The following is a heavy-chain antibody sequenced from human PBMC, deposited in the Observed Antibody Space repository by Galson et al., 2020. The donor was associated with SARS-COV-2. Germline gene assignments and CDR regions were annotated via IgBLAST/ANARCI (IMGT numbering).Heavy chain of an antibody. J-gene: IGHJ4*02. CDR1: GFTFSTYW. CDR3: ARDQDGYNDF. Sequence: PGGSLRLSCAASGFTFSTYWMSWVRQAPGRGLEWVANMKQDGSDRYYVDSVKGRFTSSTDNAKNSVHLQMNSLRAEDTAVYFCARDQDGYNDFWGQGTLVTVSS. CDR2: MKQDGSDR. D-gene: IGHD5-12*01. V-gene: IGHV3-7*01.